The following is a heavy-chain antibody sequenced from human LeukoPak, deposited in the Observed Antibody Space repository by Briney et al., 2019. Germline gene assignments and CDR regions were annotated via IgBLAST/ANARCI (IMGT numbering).Heavy chain of an antibody. CDR3: ARERWMGYSYGNTRTRVDP. CDR2: INHSGST. CDR1: GGSFSGYY. V-gene: IGHV4-34*01. Sequence: PSETLSLTCAVYGGSFSGYYWSWIRQPPGKGLEWIGEINHSGSTNYNPSLKSRVTISVETSKNQFTLKLSSVTAADTAVYYCARERWMGYSYGNTRTRVDPWGQGTLVTVSS. D-gene: IGHD5-18*01. J-gene: IGHJ5*02.